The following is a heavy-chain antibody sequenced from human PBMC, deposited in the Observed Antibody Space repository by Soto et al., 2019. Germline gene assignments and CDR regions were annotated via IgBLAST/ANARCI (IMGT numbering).Heavy chain of an antibody. V-gene: IGHV1-2*02. D-gene: IGHD2-15*01. J-gene: IGHJ4*02. Sequence: ASVKVSFKASRYTFTGYYIHGVRQAPGQGLEWMGWINPNSGGTKYPQKFQGRVTMTRDTSIRTVYMSLTGLKSDDTAVYFCARDLAKGGGSAGFDYWGQGTLVTVSS. CDR3: ARDLAKGGGSAGFDY. CDR2: INPNSGGT. CDR1: RYTFTGYY.